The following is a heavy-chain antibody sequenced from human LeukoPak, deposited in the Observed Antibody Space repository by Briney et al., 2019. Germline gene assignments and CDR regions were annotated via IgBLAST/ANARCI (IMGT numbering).Heavy chain of an antibody. D-gene: IGHD6-19*01. J-gene: IGHJ6*02. CDR3: ARDVRSIAVAGFYYYGMDV. Sequence: SETLSLTCTVSGGSISSGGYYWSWIRQHPGKGLEWIGYIYYSGSTYYNPSLKSRVTLSVDTSKNQFSLKLSSVTAADTAVYYCARDVRSIAVAGFYYYGMDVWGQGTTVTVSS. V-gene: IGHV4-31*03. CDR1: GGSISSGGYY. CDR2: IYYSGST.